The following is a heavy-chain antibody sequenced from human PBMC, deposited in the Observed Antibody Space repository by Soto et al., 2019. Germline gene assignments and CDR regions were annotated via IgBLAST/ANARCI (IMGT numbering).Heavy chain of an antibody. CDR3: ARADPDASVGY. V-gene: IGHV4-59*11. CDR1: GGSMSSHY. CDR2: ISYSGST. J-gene: IGHJ4*02. Sequence: PSGTLSLTCTVAGGSMSSHYWTWLRQPPGKGLEWIGYISYSGSTYYNPSLKSRVTTSANTSRNQFSLKLSSVIAADTAVYYCARADPDASVGYWGQGTLVTVSS. D-gene: IGHD3-16*01.